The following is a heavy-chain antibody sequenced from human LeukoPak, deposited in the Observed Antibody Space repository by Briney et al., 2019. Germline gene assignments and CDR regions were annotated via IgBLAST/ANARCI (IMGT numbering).Heavy chain of an antibody. J-gene: IGHJ4*02. V-gene: IGHV3-30*02. CDR1: GFTFSSYG. CDR3: AKDLGGHQYYFDY. CDR2: IRYDGSNK. Sequence: PGGSLRLSCAASGFTFSSYGMYWVRQAPGKGLEWVAFIRYDGSNKYYADSVKGRFTISRDNSKNTLYLQMNSLRAEDTAVYYCAKDLGGHQYYFDYWGQGTLVTVSS. D-gene: IGHD3-3*01.